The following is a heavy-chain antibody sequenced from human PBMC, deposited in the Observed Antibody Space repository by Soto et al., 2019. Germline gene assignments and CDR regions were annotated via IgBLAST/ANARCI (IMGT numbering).Heavy chain of an antibody. J-gene: IGHJ4*02. CDR1: GGTFSSYA. V-gene: IGHV1-69*01. CDR2: FIPIFGTT. Sequence: QVHLVQSGAEVKKPGSSVKVSCKASGGTFSSYAISWVRQAPGQGLEWMGGFIPIFGTTSYAQKFQGRVTITADESTSTAYMELSSLRSEDTAVYYCTRARGRRYNDGRGYYYSAYWGQGTLVTVSS. D-gene: IGHD3-22*01. CDR3: TRARGRRYNDGRGYYYSAY.